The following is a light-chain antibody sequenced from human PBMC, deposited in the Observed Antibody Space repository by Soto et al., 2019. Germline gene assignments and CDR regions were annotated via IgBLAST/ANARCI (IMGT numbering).Light chain of an antibody. CDR2: GNN. V-gene: IGLV1-40*01. CDR1: SSNIGAGHD. Sequence: QSVLTQPPSVSGAPGQRVTISCTGSSSNIGAGHDVHWYQQLPGTAPKLLIYGNNNRPSGVPDRFSGSKSGTSASLATTGLQAEDEADYFCQSYDSSVRVFGGGTKVTVL. J-gene: IGLJ2*01. CDR3: QSYDSSVRV.